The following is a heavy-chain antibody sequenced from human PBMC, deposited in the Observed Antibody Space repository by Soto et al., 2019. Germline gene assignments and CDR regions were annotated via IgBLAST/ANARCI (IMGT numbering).Heavy chain of an antibody. CDR1: GFTFSGYS. D-gene: IGHD3-9*01. Sequence: GGSLRLSCAASGFTFSGYSMNWVRQAPGKGLEWVAYISSRSTSIYYADSVKGRFTISRDDAKNSLFLQMNSLRNEDTAVYYCARDLYSLYFEPRALDVWGQGTSVTVS. CDR2: ISSRSTSI. J-gene: IGHJ6*02. V-gene: IGHV3-48*02. CDR3: ARDLYSLYFEPRALDV.